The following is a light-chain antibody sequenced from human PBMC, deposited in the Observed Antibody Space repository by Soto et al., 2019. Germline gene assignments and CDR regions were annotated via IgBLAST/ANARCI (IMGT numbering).Light chain of an antibody. CDR2: EVS. V-gene: IGLV2-23*02. J-gene: IGLJ1*01. CDR3: FSYAGRRTPLI. CDR1: SSDVGSYNL. Sequence: QSALPQAASVSGSPGQSITISCTGTSSDVGSYNLVSWYQQHPGKAPKLMIYEVSKRHSGLSNRFSGSKSGNTASLSISGLQAEDEADYLGFSYAGRRTPLIFGTGTTVNVL.